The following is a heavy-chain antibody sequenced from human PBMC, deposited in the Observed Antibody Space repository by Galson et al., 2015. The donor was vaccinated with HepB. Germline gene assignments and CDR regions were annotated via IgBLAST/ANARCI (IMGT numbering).Heavy chain of an antibody. CDR1: GYTFTGYY. D-gene: IGHD3-10*01. J-gene: IGHJ4*02. CDR2: INPNSSGT. Sequence: SVKVSCKASGYTFTGYYMHWVRQAPGQGLEWMGRINPNSSGTNYAQKFQGRVTMTRDTSISTAYMELSRLRSDDTAVYYCARDGGITMVQGVTNDFDYWGQGTLVTVSS. CDR3: ARDGGITMVQGVTNDFDY. V-gene: IGHV1-2*06.